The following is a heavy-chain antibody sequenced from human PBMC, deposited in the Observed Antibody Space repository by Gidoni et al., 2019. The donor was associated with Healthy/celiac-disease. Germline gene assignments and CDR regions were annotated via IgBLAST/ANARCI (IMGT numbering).Heavy chain of an antibody. Sequence: QVQMQESGPGLVKPSETLSLTCTVSGGSISSYYWSWIRQPPGKGLEWIGYIYYSGSTNYNPSLKSRVTISVDTSKNQFSLKLSSVTAADTAVYYCAREWADLVGATAPAFDIWGQGTMVTVSS. CDR1: GGSISSYY. J-gene: IGHJ3*02. V-gene: IGHV4-59*01. CDR2: IYYSGST. CDR3: AREWADLVGATAPAFDI. D-gene: IGHD1-26*01.